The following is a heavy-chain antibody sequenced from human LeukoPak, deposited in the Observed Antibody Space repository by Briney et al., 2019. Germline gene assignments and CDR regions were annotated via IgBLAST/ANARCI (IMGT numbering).Heavy chain of an antibody. D-gene: IGHD2-15*01. CDR1: GFTFSSYG. J-gene: IGHJ4*02. CDR2: IWYDGSNK. V-gene: IGHV3-33*01. CDR3: ARDAGYCGGGSCYPGQFDY. Sequence: PGGSLRLSCAASGFTFSSYGMHWVRQAPGKGLEWVAVIWYDGSNKYYADSVKGRFTISRDNSKNTLYLQMNSLRAEDTAVYYCARDAGYCGGGSCYPGQFDYWGQGTLVTVSS.